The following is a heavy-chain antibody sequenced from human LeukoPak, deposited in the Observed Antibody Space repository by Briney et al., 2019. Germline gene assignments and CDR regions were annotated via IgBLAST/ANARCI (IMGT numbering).Heavy chain of an antibody. CDR3: ARDKDYFDSGGAFDI. Sequence: PGGSLRLSCAASGFTFSNYGMQWVRQAPGKGLEWVAVVSHDGTTTFYADSVKGRFTISRDSSKNTLDLQMYSLKPEDTAVYYCARDKDYFDSGGAFDIWGQGTMVTVSS. CDR2: VSHDGTTT. D-gene: IGHD3-22*01. V-gene: IGHV3-30*03. J-gene: IGHJ3*02. CDR1: GFTFSNYG.